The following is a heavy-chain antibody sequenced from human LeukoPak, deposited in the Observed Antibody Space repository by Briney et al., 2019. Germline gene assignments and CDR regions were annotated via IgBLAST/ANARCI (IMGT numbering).Heavy chain of an antibody. CDR3: ARAPSEIGGYYPEYFRH. CDR1: GFTFSSYW. Sequence: GGSLRLSCAASGFTFSSYWMHWVRQAPGKGLVWVSRIESDGSTRYADSVKGRFTISRDNAKNTVSLQMTSLRAEDTGVHYCARAPSEIGGYYPEYFRHWGQGTLVIVSS. V-gene: IGHV3-74*01. CDR2: IESDGST. D-gene: IGHD3-22*01. J-gene: IGHJ1*01.